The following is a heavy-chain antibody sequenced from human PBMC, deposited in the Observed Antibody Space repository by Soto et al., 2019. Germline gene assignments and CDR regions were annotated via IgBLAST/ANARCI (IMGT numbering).Heavy chain of an antibody. CDR2: IYHSGST. CDR3: AGGFGSGHYDY. D-gene: IGHD3-10*01. CDR1: GVSISSSSW. V-gene: IGHV4-4*02. J-gene: IGHJ4*02. Sequence: QVQLQQSGPGLVKPSGTLSLTCDVSGVSISSSSWWSWVRQPPGKGLEWVGEIYHSGSTNYNPSLKSRVTISVDKSKNPVSLRLTSVTAADTAVYYCAGGFGSGHYDYWGQGSLVTVSS.